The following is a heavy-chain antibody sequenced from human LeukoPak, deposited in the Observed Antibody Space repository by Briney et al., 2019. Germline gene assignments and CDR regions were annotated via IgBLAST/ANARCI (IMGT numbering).Heavy chain of an antibody. Sequence: GGSLRLSCAASGFTFSSYGMHWVRQAPGKGLEWVAVISYDGNNRYSADSVKGRFTISRDNSKNTLYLQMNSLRAEDTAVYYCAKDQDIAAADYYFDYWGQGALVTVSS. D-gene: IGHD6-13*01. CDR2: ISYDGNNR. CDR1: GFTFSSYG. J-gene: IGHJ4*02. CDR3: AKDQDIAAADYYFDY. V-gene: IGHV3-30*18.